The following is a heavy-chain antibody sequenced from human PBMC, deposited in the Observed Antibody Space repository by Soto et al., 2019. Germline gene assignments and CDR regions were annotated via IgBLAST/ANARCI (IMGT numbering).Heavy chain of an antibody. V-gene: IGHV1-46*03. CDR2: INAGGGTT. CDR1: GYTFTDYY. Sequence: ASVKVSCTASGYTFTDYYMHWVRQAPGQGLEWMGIINAGGGTTNYAQKFQGRVTMTRDTSTSTVYMELSSLRSEDTAVYYCSRVVSVVLTAPWSFDIWGQGTMVTVSS. J-gene: IGHJ3*02. CDR3: SRVVSVVLTAPWSFDI. D-gene: IGHD2-21*02.